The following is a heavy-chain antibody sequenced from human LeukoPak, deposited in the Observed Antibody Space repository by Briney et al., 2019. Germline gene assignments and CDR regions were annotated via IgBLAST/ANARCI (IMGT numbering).Heavy chain of an antibody. Sequence: QSGGSLRLSCAASGFISSNYWMNWVRQAPGKGLEGVANINEDGSRSYYVDSVRGRFTISRDSAKNSLYLQMNGLRVKDAGMYYCARVRSGSGYDAMDNWGRGTLVTVSS. CDR2: INEDGSRS. V-gene: IGHV3-7*01. CDR1: GFISSNYW. D-gene: IGHD5-12*01. J-gene: IGHJ4*02. CDR3: ARVRSGSGYDAMDN.